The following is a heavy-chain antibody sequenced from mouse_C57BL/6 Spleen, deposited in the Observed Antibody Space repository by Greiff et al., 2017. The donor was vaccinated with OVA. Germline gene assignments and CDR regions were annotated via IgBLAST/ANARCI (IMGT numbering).Heavy chain of an antibody. V-gene: IGHV6-6*01. D-gene: IGHD1-1*01. Sequence: EVMLVESGGGLVQPGGSMKLSCAASGFTFSDSWMDWVRQSPEKGLEWVAEIRNKANNHATSYAESVKGRFTISRDDSKSNVYLQMNSLRAEDTSIYYCTRSTVVPNGYFDVWGTGTTVTVSS. CDR3: TRSTVVPNGYFDV. CDR2: IRNKANNHAT. CDR1: GFTFSDSW. J-gene: IGHJ1*03.